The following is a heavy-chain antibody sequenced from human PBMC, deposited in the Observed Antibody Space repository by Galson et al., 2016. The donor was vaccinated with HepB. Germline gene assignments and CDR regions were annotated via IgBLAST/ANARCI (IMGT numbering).Heavy chain of an antibody. D-gene: IGHD2-21*01. CDR2: IYYTGRT. V-gene: IGHV4-39*01. J-gene: IGHJ6*02. Sequence: ETLSLTCVVSGDSLSDSRDYWGWVRQSPEMGLEWIGAIYYTGRTYYNSSLGSRVSISEDTSRNQFSLRLHSVTAADTAVYYCARHVGCGGDCFYGMEDWGQGTTVTVSS. CDR3: ARHVGCGGDCFYGMED. CDR1: GDSLSDSRDY.